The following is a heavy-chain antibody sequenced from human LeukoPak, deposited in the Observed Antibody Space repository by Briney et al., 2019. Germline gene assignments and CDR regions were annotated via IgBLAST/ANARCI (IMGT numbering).Heavy chain of an antibody. Sequence: PSESLSLTCAVSGYSISTGYFWGWIRQSPGQGLEWIGSIFHTGSASYNPSLKSRATLSVDTSKNKFSLKLTSVSAADTAIYYCASPRGTYIDYWGQGTLVIVSS. CDR1: GYSISTGYF. CDR2: IFHTGSA. V-gene: IGHV4-38-2*01. D-gene: IGHD3-16*01. J-gene: IGHJ4*02. CDR3: ASPRGTYIDY.